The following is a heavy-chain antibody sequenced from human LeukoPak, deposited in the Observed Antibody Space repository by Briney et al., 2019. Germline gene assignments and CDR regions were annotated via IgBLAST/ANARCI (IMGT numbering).Heavy chain of an antibody. CDR3: ARGWAMVREAQLGDAFDI. J-gene: IGHJ3*02. CDR1: GYTFTGYY. Sequence: ASVKVSCKASGYTFTGYYMHWVRQAPGQGLEWMGWINPNSGGTNYAQKFQGRVTMTRDTSISTAYMELSRLRSDDTAVYYCARGWAMVREAQLGDAFDIWGQGTMVTVSS. V-gene: IGHV1-2*02. D-gene: IGHD3-10*01. CDR2: INPNSGGT.